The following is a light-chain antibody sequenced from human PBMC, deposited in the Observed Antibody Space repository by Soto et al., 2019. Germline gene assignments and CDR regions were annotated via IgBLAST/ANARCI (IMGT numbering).Light chain of an antibody. V-gene: IGLV4-69*01. CDR2: LNSDGSH. CDR3: QTWGTGIVV. Sequence: QPVLTQSPSASASLGASVKLTCSLSSGHSSYAIAWHQQQPEKGPRYLMKLNSDGSHSKGDGIPDRLSGSSSGAERYLTISSLQSEDEADYYGQTWGTGIVVFGGGTKVTVL. CDR1: SGHSSYA. J-gene: IGLJ2*01.